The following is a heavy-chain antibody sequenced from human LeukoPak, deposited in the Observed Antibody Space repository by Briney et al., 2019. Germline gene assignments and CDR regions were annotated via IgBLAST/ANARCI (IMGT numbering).Heavy chain of an antibody. Sequence: GGSLRLSCAASGFTFSSYAMNWVRQAPGKGLEWVSGIGYTGDSTFYADSVKGRFTVSRDSSKNTLFLHMNSLRAEDTALYYCAKSPTVDAAFDIWGRGTMVTVSS. V-gene: IGHV3-23*01. CDR1: GFTFSSYA. CDR3: AKSPTVDAAFDI. J-gene: IGHJ3*02. D-gene: IGHD4-23*01. CDR2: IGYTGDST.